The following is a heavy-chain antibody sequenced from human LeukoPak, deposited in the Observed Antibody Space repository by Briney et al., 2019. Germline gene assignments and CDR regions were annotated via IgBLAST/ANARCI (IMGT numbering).Heavy chain of an antibody. CDR2: IHYTGKN. D-gene: IGHD1-1*01. Sequence: PSETLSLTCSVSGDSITNYYWNWVRQPPGKGLEWIRYIHYTGKNYYNPSLKSRITMSVDTSKSQFSLKLSSVTTADTAVYYCAKWHERLLAFDSWGQGALVTVSS. J-gene: IGHJ4*02. CDR3: AKWHERLLAFDS. V-gene: IGHV4-59*01. CDR1: GDSITNYY.